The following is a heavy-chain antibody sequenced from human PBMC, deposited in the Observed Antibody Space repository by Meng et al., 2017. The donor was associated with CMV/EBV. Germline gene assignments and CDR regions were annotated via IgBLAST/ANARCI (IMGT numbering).Heavy chain of an antibody. CDR2: VKSASAGGAA. D-gene: IGHD2-15*01. CDR1: DFTLNGAW. J-gene: IGHJ4*02. V-gene: IGHV3-15*07. CDR3: TTGWHQYFDF. Sequence: SCVASDFTLNGAWMNCVRQAPGKGLEWVGRVKSASAGGAADAAAPVKGRFTVSRDDSRKTVHLQMDNLKIEDTAVYYCTTGWHQYFDFWGQGALVTVSS.